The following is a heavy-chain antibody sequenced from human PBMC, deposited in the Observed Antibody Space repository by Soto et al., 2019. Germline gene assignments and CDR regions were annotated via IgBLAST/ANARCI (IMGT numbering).Heavy chain of an antibody. V-gene: IGHV3-33*01. D-gene: IGHD3-22*01. CDR3: ARDLSRDYDSSGIPGY. Sequence: RGSLRLSCAASGFTFSSYGMHWVRQAPGKGLEWVAVIWYDGSNKYYADSVKGRFTISRDNSKNTLYLQMNSLRAEDTAVYYCARDLSRDYDSSGIPGYWGQGTLVTVSS. CDR1: GFTFSSYG. J-gene: IGHJ4*02. CDR2: IWYDGSNK.